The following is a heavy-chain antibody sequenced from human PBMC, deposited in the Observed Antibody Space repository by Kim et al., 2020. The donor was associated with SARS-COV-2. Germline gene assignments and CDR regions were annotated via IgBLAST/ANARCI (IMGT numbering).Heavy chain of an antibody. CDR3: AREREYSCYDWGFDY. V-gene: IGHV4-31*03. Sequence: SETLSLTCTVSGGSISSGGYYWSWIRQHPGKGLEWIGYIYYSGSTYYNPSLKSRVTISVDTSKNQFSLKLSSVTAADTAVYYCAREREYSCYDWGFDYWGQGTLVTVSS. CDR1: GGSISSGGYY. CDR2: IYYSGST. D-gene: IGHD5-12*01. J-gene: IGHJ4*02.